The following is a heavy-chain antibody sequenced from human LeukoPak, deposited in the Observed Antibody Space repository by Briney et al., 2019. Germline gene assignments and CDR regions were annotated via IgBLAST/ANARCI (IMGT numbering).Heavy chain of an antibody. CDR2: IYYSGST. CDR3: ARGYCSSTSCGVDFDY. Sequence: SETLSLTCTVSGGSISSSSYYWGWIRQPPGKGLEWIGSIYYSGSTYYNPSLKSRVTISVDTSKNRFSLKLSSVTAADTAVYYCARGYCSSTSCGVDFDYWGQGTLVTVSS. CDR1: GGSISSSSYY. V-gene: IGHV4-39*07. D-gene: IGHD2-2*01. J-gene: IGHJ4*02.